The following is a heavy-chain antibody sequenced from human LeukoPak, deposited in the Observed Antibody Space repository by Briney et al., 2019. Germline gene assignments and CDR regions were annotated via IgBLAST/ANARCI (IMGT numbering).Heavy chain of an antibody. CDR3: ARTLYYDFWSGYYYYFDY. J-gene: IGHJ4*02. V-gene: IGHV4-34*01. D-gene: IGHD3-3*01. Sequence: KTSETLSLTCAVYGGSFSEYSWNWIRQSPGKGLEWIGEINHSGSTNYNPSLKSRVTISVDTSKNQFSLKLSSVTAADTAVYYCARTLYYDFWSGYYYYFDYWGQGALVTVSS. CDR2: INHSGST. CDR1: GGSFSEYS.